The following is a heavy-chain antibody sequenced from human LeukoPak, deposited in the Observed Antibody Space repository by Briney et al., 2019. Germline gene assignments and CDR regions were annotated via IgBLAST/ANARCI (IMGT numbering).Heavy chain of an antibody. Sequence: ASVKVSCKASGGTFSSYAISWVRQAPGQGREWMGGIIPILGTANYAQEFQGRVKITADESTSTAYMELSSLRSEDTAVYYCARDHGYSYGTDPTGYYYMDVWGKGTTVTVSS. V-gene: IGHV1-69*13. D-gene: IGHD5-18*01. CDR1: GGTFSSYA. J-gene: IGHJ6*03. CDR3: ARDHGYSYGTDPTGYYYMDV. CDR2: IIPILGTA.